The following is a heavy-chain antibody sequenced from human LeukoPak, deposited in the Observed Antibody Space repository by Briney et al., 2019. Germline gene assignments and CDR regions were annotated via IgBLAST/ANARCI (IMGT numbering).Heavy chain of an antibody. D-gene: IGHD2-2*01. CDR3: ARLYCSSTSCSSNWFDP. J-gene: IGHJ5*02. CDR2: IIPIFGTA. V-gene: IGHV1-69*13. Sequence: SVKVSCKASGGTFSSYAISWVRQAPGQGLEWMGGIIPIFGTANYAQKFQGRVTITADESTSTAYMELSSLRSEDTAVYYCARLYCSSTSCSSNWFDPWGQGTLVTVST. CDR1: GGTFSSYA.